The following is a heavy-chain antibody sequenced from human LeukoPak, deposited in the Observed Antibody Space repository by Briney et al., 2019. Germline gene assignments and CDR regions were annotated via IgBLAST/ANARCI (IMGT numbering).Heavy chain of an antibody. CDR1: GGSISSGGYY. V-gene: IGHV4-30-2*01. CDR3: ARDRPGSVTAMSRHLGAPYYFDY. Sequence: SETLSLTCTVSGGSISSGGYYWSWIRQPPGKGLEWIGYIYHSGSTYYNPSLKSRVTISVDRSKNQFSLKLSSVTAADTAVYYCARDRPGSVTAMSRHLGAPYYFDYWGQGTLVTVSS. CDR2: IYHSGST. J-gene: IGHJ4*02. D-gene: IGHD2-21*02.